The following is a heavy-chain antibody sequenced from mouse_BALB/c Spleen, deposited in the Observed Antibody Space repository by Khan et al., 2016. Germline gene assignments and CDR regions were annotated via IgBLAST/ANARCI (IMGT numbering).Heavy chain of an antibody. V-gene: IGHV2-6-5*01. CDR2: IWGGGNT. CDR1: GFSLTDFG. Sequence: QVQLKESGPGLVAPSQSLSITCTVSGFSLTDFGVSWIRQPPGKGLEWLGIIWGGGNTYYISALKSRLTLSNDISKSPVFLKMNSLQTDDTAMYYCANGVQSRYFYALDYWGQGTSVTVSS. D-gene: IGHD2-14*01. CDR3: ANGVQSRYFYALDY. J-gene: IGHJ4*01.